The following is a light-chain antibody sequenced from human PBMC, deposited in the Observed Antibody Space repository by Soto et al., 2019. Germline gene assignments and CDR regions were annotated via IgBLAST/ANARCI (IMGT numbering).Light chain of an antibody. J-gene: IGKJ4*01. CDR1: QSITSY. CDR2: AAS. V-gene: IGKV1-9*01. Sequence: IQLTQSPSSLSASVGDRVTITCRASQSITSYLAWYQKKPGKAPKLLIYAASTLQSGVPSRFSGSGSGTDFTLTVSSLQPEDFATYYCQQLNDYPLTFGGGTKV. CDR3: QQLNDYPLT.